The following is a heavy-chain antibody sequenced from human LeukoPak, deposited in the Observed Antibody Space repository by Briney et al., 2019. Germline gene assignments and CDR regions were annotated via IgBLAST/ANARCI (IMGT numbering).Heavy chain of an antibody. V-gene: IGHV4-59*01. J-gene: IGHJ6*02. CDR1: GGSISSYY. CDR3: ARDNHGMDV. CDR2: IYYSGST. Sequence: TSETLSLTCTVSGGSISSYYWSWIRQPPGKRLEWIGHIYYSGSTNYNPSLKSRVTISVDTSNNQFSLNLSPVTAADTAVYFCARDNHGMDVWGRGTTVTVSS.